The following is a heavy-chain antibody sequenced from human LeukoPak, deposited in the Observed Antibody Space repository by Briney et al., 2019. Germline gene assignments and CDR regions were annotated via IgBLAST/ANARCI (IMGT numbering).Heavy chain of an antibody. CDR2: LQNHGGDI. J-gene: IGHJ6*03. D-gene: IGHD3-3*01. Sequence: GGSLRLSCAASGFTFSNYGMHWVRQAPDKGLEWVAFLQNHGGDIHYADSVEGRFTISRDNAKNSLYLQMNSLRAEDTAVYYCARVEFGWSGYANYMDVWGKGTTVTVSS. V-gene: IGHV3-30*02. CDR1: GFTFSNYG. CDR3: ARVEFGWSGYANYMDV.